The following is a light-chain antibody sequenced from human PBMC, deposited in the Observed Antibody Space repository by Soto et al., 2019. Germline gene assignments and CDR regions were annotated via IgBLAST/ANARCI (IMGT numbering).Light chain of an antibody. CDR1: SSNIGAGYD. J-gene: IGLJ1*01. CDR2: GNS. V-gene: IGLV1-40*01. CDR3: HSYDSSLSAPYV. Sequence: QSVLTQPPSVSGAPGQRVTISCTGSSSNIGAGYDVHWYQQLPGTAPKLLIYGNSNRPSGVPDRFSGSKSGTSASLAITGLQAEDEADYYCHSYDSSLSAPYVFGAGTKVTVL.